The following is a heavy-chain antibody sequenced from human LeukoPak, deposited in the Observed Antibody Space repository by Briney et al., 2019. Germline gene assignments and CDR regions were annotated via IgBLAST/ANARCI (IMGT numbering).Heavy chain of an antibody. V-gene: IGHV1-18*01. J-gene: IGHJ4*02. CDR2: ISAYNGNT. CDR1: GYTFTSYG. D-gene: IGHD3-22*01. Sequence: KXSCKASGYTFTSYGISWVRQAPGQGLEWMGWISAYNGNTNYAQKLQGRVTMTTDTSTSTAYMELRSLRSDDTAVYYCARDRRADHSREMDYWGQGTLVTVSS. CDR3: ARDRRADHSREMDY.